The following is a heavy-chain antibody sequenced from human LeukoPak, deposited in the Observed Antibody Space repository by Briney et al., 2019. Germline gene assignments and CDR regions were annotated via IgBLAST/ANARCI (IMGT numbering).Heavy chain of an antibody. V-gene: IGHV3-21*01. J-gene: IGHJ5*02. D-gene: IGHD2-21*02. CDR3: ARVMTAITNWFDP. CDR2: ISTGSNYI. CDR1: GFTFSSYS. Sequence: GGSLRLSCAASGFTFSSYSMNWVRQAPGKGLEWVSSISTGSNYIYYADSVKGRFTISRDNSKNTLYLQMNNLRVEDTAVYYCARVMTAITNWFDPWGQGTLVTVSS.